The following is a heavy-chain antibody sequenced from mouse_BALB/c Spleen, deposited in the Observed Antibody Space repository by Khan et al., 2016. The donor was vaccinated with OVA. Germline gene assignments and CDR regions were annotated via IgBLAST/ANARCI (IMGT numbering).Heavy chain of an antibody. CDR3: ARSYDGAWFAY. Sequence: VQLQESGPELVKPGASVKMSCKASGYTFTDYVITWVKQRTGQGLEWIGEIYPGSGSAYYNEKFKDKATLTADKSSDTAYMQLSSLTSEDSAVYCCARSYDGAWFAYWGQGTLVTASA. D-gene: IGHD1-1*01. CDR2: IYPGSGSA. J-gene: IGHJ3*01. V-gene: IGHV1-77*01. CDR1: GYTFTDYV.